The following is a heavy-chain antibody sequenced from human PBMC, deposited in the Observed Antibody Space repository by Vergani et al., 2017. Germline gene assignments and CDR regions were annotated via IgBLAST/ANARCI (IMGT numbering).Heavy chain of an antibody. CDR1: GGSFSGYY. CDR3: ARIRIAGRSWFDP. V-gene: IGHV4-34*01. CDR2: INHSGST. J-gene: IGHJ5*02. D-gene: IGHD6-13*01. Sequence: QLQLQESDPGLVKPSETLSLTCAVYGGSFSGYYWSWIRQPPGKGLEWIGEINHSGSTNYNPSLKSRVTISVDTSKNQFSLKLSSVTAADTAVYYCARIRIAGRSWFDPWGQGTLVTVSS.